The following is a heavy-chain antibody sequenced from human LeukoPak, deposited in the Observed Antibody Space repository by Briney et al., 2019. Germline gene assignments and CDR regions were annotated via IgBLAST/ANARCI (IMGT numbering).Heavy chain of an antibody. CDR2: MSLDGSNI. D-gene: IGHD3-9*01. CDR3: ARDRGKLRYLDL. CDR1: GFAFNTQA. J-gene: IGHJ4*02. V-gene: IGHV3-30*15. Sequence: PGRSLRLSCVASGFAFNTQAMHWVRQAPGKGLEWLAVMSLDGSNIYYADSVKGRFTISRDNSKNTLYLQMSSLRVEDTAVYYCARDRGKLRYLDLWGQGAPLTVSS.